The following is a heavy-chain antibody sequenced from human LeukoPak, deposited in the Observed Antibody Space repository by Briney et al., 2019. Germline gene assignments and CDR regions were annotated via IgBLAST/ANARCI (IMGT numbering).Heavy chain of an antibody. J-gene: IGHJ4*02. D-gene: IGHD4-17*01. CDR1: GYSISSGYY. CDR2: IYHSGST. Sequence: SETLSLTCTVSGYSISSGYYWGWNRQPPGKGLEWIGSIYHSGSTYYNPSLKSRVTISVDTSKNQFSLKLSSVTAADTAVYYCARVGDYGDRALDYWGQGTLVTVSS. V-gene: IGHV4-38-2*02. CDR3: ARVGDYGDRALDY.